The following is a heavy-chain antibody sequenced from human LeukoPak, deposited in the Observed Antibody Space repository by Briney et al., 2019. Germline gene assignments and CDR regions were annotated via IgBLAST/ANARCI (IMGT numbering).Heavy chain of an antibody. CDR3: ARPGEPGEPGFDS. V-gene: IGHV4-59*01. D-gene: IGHD1-26*01. CDR2: IYYSGST. Sequence: PSETLSLTCAVSGGSISNYYWSWIRQPPGKGLEWIGYIYYSGSTKYNPSLKSRVTISVDTSKNQFSLKLSSVTAADTAVYYCARPGEPGEPGFDSWGQGTLVTVSS. J-gene: IGHJ4*02. CDR1: GGSISNYY.